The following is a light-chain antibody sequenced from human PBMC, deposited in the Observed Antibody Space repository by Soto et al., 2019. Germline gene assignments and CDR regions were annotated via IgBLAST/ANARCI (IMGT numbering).Light chain of an antibody. J-gene: IGLJ1*01. CDR2: EVT. CDR1: SSDFGGYKH. CDR3: DSQATSGTQV. V-gene: IGLV2-14*01. Sequence: QSGLTQPASVSGSPGQAITISCTGTSSDFGGYKHVSWYQHHPGKAPQLLIYEVTHRPSGVSNRFSGSKSGYTASLTISGLQPEDEADYYCDSQATSGTQVFRTGTKVTV.